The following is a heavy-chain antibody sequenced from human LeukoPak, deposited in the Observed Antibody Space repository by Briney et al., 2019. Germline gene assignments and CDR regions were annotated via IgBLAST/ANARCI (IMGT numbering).Heavy chain of an antibody. Sequence: ASVEVSCKASGYTFTGYYMHWVRQAPGQGLEWMGWINPNSGGTNYAQKFQGRVTMTRDTSISTAYMELSRLRSDDTAVYYCARLMAPYSKSILKGMDVWGQGTTVTVSS. V-gene: IGHV1-2*02. J-gene: IGHJ6*02. D-gene: IGHD4-11*01. CDR3: ARLMAPYSKSILKGMDV. CDR2: INPNSGGT. CDR1: GYTFTGYY.